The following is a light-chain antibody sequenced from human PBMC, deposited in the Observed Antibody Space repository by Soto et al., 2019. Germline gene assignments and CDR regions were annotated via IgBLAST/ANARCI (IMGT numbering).Light chain of an antibody. Sequence: QSVLTQPASVSGSPGQSIAISCTGTNSDVGGYNYVSWYQQHPGKAPKLMIYDVSNRPSGVSDRFSGSKSGNTASLTISGLQAEDEADYYCSSFTASVNYVFGTGTKVTVL. CDR1: NSDVGGYNY. J-gene: IGLJ1*01. V-gene: IGLV2-14*01. CDR2: DVS. CDR3: SSFTASVNYV.